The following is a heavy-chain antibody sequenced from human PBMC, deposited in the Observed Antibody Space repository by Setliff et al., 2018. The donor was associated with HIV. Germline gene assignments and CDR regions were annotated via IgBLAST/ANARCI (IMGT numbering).Heavy chain of an antibody. CDR1: GFTFSGYG. D-gene: IGHD3-10*01. CDR2: IRYDGDNK. CDR3: AKVFAFGVDGFDI. Sequence: HPGGSLRLSCAASGFTFSGYGMYWVRQAPGKGLEWVAFIRYDGDNKYYADSVEGRFTISRDNSKNTLYLQMNSLRAEDAAVYYCAKVFAFGVDGFDIWGQGTMVTVSS. J-gene: IGHJ3*02. V-gene: IGHV3-30*02.